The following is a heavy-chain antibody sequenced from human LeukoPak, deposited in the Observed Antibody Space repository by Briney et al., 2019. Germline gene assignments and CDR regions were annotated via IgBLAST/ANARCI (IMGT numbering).Heavy chain of an antibody. J-gene: IGHJ4*02. V-gene: IGHV3-9*01. CDR2: ISWNSGSI. CDR3: AKDKSGSYGTLDY. D-gene: IGHD1-26*01. CDR1: GFTFDDYA. Sequence: PGGSLRLSCAASGFTFDDYAMHWVRQAPGKGLEWVSGISWNSGSIGYADSVKGRFTISRDNAKNSLYLQMNSLRAEDTALYYCAKDKSGSYGTLDYWGQGTLVTVSS.